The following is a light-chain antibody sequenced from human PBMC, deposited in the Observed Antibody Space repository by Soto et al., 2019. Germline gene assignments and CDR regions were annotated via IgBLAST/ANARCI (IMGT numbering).Light chain of an antibody. J-gene: IGKJ5*01. CDR1: QSLANSF. V-gene: IGKV3-20*01. CDR3: QQYGTSEII. Sequence: ELVLTQSPGTLSLSPGDRATLSCRTSQSLANSFIAWYQQKPGQAPRLLIYDTSSRASGIPDRFSGSGSGTDFTLTISRLETEDFAVFYCQQYGTSEIIFGQGTRLEIK. CDR2: DTS.